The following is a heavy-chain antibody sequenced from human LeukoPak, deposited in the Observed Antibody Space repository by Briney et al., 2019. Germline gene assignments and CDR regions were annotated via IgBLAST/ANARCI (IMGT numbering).Heavy chain of an antibody. J-gene: IGHJ4*02. D-gene: IGHD1-1*01. CDR2: IRQDGSEK. Sequence: GGSPRLSCAASGFTFSNYWMSWVRQAPGKGLEWVANIRQDGSEKYYVDSMRGRFTISRDNAKNSLYLQMSSLRAEDTAVYYCARSTAGLDYWGQGTLVTVSS. V-gene: IGHV3-7*01. CDR3: ARSTAGLDY. CDR1: GFTFSNYW.